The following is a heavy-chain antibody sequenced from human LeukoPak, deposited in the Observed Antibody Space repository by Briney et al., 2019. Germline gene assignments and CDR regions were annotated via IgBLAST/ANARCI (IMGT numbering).Heavy chain of an antibody. V-gene: IGHV4-4*02. D-gene: IGHD4-17*01. CDR1: GDSISSTNW. Sequence: SETLSLTCAVSGDSISSTNWWNWVRQPPGKGLEWIGEIDHRGNTNYNPSLKSRVTISVDRSENQFSLKLTSVTAADTAVYYCARGYGPGYWGQGTLVTVSA. CDR3: ARGYGPGY. J-gene: IGHJ4*02. CDR2: IDHRGNT.